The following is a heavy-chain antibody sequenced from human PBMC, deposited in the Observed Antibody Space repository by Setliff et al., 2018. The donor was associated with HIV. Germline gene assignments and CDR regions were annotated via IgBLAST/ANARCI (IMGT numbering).Heavy chain of an antibody. D-gene: IGHD6-13*01. CDR1: GFIFSSYA. J-gene: IGHJ4*02. CDR2: MSYDGNNK. CDR3: ARSRAAGFDY. V-gene: IGHV3-30*07. Sequence: GGSLRLSCAASGFIFSSYAMHWVRQAPGKGLEWVAVMSYDGNNKYYADSVKGRFTISRDNAKNSLYLQMNSLRAEDTAVYYCARSRAAGFDYWGQGTLVTAPQ.